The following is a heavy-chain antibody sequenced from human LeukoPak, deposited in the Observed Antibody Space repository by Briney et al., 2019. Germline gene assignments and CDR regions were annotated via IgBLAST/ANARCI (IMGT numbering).Heavy chain of an antibody. J-gene: IGHJ6*02. CDR2: ISSSGSTI. Sequence: GGSLRLSCAASGFTFSSYEMNWVRQAPGKELEWVSYISSSGSTIYYADSVKGRFTISRDNAKNSLYLQMNSLRAEDTAVYYCARGNRFYYYYYGMDVWGQGTTVTVSS. V-gene: IGHV3-48*03. CDR3: ARGNRFYYYYYGMDV. CDR1: GFTFSSYE.